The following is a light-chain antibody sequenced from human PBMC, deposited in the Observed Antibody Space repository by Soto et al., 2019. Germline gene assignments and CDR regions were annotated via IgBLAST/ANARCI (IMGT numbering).Light chain of an antibody. Sequence: QSALTQPASVSGSPGQSITISCTGTSSDVGAYNYVSWYQHHPGKAPKVIIYEDANRPSGVSNRFSGSKSGNTASLTISGLQAEDEADYYCSSYTDRNTVLFGGGTKLTVL. CDR3: SSYTDRNTVL. J-gene: IGLJ2*01. CDR2: EDA. V-gene: IGLV2-14*01. CDR1: SSDVGAYNY.